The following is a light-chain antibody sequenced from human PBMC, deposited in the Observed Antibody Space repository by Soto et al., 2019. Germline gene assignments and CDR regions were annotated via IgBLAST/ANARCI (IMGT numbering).Light chain of an antibody. V-gene: IGKV3-20*01. CDR3: QQYGSSPIT. CDR1: QTVNSDY. J-gene: IGKJ5*01. CDR2: ATS. Sequence: MSQSPATLSVSPGERVTLSCRASQTVNSDYLAWFQQRPGQAPRLLIFATSRRATDIPDRFSGSGSGTDFTLTISRLEPEDFAVYYCQQYGSSPITFGQGTRLEIK.